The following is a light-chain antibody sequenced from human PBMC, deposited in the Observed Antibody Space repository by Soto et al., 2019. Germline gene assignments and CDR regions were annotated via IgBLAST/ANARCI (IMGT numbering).Light chain of an antibody. V-gene: IGKV3D-11*02. CDR1: HSISDT. J-gene: IGKJ5*01. CDR3: QQRSGWRPVT. CDR2: GAN. Sequence: EIVLTQSPSTLSMSPGERATLSCRASHSISDTLALYQQKPGQAPRLLIHGANTRATGSPTMCSGRWATADFTPTSSLQPEDYVVVYCQQRSGWRPVTFGQGTRLEIK.